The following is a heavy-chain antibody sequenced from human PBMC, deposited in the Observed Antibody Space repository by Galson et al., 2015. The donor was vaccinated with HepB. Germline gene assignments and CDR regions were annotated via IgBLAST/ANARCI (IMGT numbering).Heavy chain of an antibody. CDR1: GGTFSSYA. D-gene: IGHD3-22*01. J-gene: IGHJ4*02. Sequence: SVKVSCKASGGTFSSYAISWVRQAPGQGLEWTGGIIPIFGTANYAQKFQGRVTITADESTSTAYMELSSLRSEDTAVYYCARDAFEYYYDSSGYGYWGQGTLVTVSS. CDR2: IIPIFGTA. V-gene: IGHV1-69*13. CDR3: ARDAFEYYYDSSGYGY.